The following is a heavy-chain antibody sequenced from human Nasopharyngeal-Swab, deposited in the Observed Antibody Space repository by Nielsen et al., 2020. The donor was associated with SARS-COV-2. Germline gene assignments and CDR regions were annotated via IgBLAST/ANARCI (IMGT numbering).Heavy chain of an antibody. CDR2: IKQDGSEK. J-gene: IGHJ4*02. D-gene: IGHD3-10*01. Sequence: WIRQPPGKGLEWVANIKQDGSEKYYVDSVKGRFTISRDNAKNSLYLQMNSLRAEDTAVEDWARGRGSDSGDYWGQGNLGTVSS. CDR3: ARGRGSDSGDY. V-gene: IGHV3-7*01.